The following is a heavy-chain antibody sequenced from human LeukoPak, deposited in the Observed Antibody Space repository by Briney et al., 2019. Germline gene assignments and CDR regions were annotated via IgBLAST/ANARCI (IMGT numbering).Heavy chain of an antibody. CDR3: ARDFRGDGSGSYDY. Sequence: SETLSLTCAVSGGSISSSNWWSWVRQPPGKGLEWIGEIYHSGSTNYNPSLKSRVTISVDKSKNQFSLKLSSVTAADTAVYYCARDFRGDGSGSYDYWGQGTLVTVSS. V-gene: IGHV4-4*02. J-gene: IGHJ4*02. CDR2: IYHSGST. D-gene: IGHD3-10*01. CDR1: GGSISSSNW.